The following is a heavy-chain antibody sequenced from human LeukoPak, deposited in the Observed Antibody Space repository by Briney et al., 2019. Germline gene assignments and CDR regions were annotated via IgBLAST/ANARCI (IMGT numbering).Heavy chain of an antibody. Sequence: PSETLSLTCTVSGGSISSYYWSWIRQPAGEGLEWIGYIYTSGSTNYNPSLKSRVTISVDKSKNQFSLKLSAVTAADTAVYYCARVYDSSGYYPENWFDPWGQGTLVTVSS. V-gene: IGHV4-4*07. J-gene: IGHJ5*02. CDR3: ARVYDSSGYYPENWFDP. CDR1: GGSISSYY. D-gene: IGHD3-22*01. CDR2: IYTSGST.